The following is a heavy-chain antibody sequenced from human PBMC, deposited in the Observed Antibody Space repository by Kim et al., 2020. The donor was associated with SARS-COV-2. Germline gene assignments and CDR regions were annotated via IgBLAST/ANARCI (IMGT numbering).Heavy chain of an antibody. CDR3: ARDMQQLVLLGDAFDI. V-gene: IGHV3-21*01. J-gene: IGHJ3*02. D-gene: IGHD6-6*01. Sequence: SVKGRNTIARDNAKNALYLQMNSLGAEDTAVYYCARDMQQLVLLGDAFDIWGQGTMVTVSS.